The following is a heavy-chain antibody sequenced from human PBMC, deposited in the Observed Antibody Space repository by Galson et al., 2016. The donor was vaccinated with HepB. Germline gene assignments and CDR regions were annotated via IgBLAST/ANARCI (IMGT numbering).Heavy chain of an antibody. CDR2: TYCRSKWYK. V-gene: IGHV6-1*01. Sequence: CAISGDSVSSNSAAWNRIRQSPSRGLEWLGRTYCRSKWYKDYAVSVRGRITINPDTSKNQLSLQLGSVTPEDTAVYYCARDFHDYGGHSVRYFDLWGRGTLVTVSS. D-gene: IGHD4-23*01. J-gene: IGHJ2*01. CDR3: ARDFHDYGGHSVRYFDL. CDR1: GDSVSSNSAA.